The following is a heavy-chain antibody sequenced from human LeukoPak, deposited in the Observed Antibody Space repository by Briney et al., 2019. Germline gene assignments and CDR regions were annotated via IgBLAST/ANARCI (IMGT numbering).Heavy chain of an antibody. Sequence: GGSLRLSCAAPGFTFSSYSMNWVRQAPGKGLEWVSSISSSSSYIYYADSVKGRFTISRDNAKNSLYLQMNSLRAEDTAVYYCARDGLAAAGMTRAFDIWGQGTMVTVSS. J-gene: IGHJ3*02. CDR2: ISSSSSYI. CDR1: GFTFSSYS. CDR3: ARDGLAAAGMTRAFDI. V-gene: IGHV3-21*01. D-gene: IGHD6-13*01.